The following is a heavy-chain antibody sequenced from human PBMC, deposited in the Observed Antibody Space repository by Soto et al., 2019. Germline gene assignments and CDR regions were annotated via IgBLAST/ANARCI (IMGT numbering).Heavy chain of an antibody. V-gene: IGHV3-30*03. CDR3: ARDRNYYYYGMDV. CDR1: GFTFSSYG. CDR2: ISFDGNYK. Sequence: QVQLVESGGGVVQPGRSLRLSCEVPGFTFSSYGMHWVRQAPGKGLEWMAVISFDGNYKSHADSVKGRFTISRDNSRNTVYLQMSSLRADDTAVYYCARDRNYYYYGMDVWGQGTTVTVSS. J-gene: IGHJ6*02.